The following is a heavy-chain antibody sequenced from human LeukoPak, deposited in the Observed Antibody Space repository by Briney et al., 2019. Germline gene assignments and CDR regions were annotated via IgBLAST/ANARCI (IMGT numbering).Heavy chain of an antibody. J-gene: IGHJ3*02. D-gene: IGHD4-23*01. CDR3: ARDPTTVVTLDI. Sequence: VASVKVSCKASGYTFTGYYIHWVRQAPGQGLEWMGWINPNSGGTNYAQKFQGRVTMTRDTSISTAYMELSRLRSDDTAVYYCARDPTTVVTLDIGGQGTMVTVSS. CDR1: GYTFTGYY. CDR2: INPNSGGT. V-gene: IGHV1-2*02.